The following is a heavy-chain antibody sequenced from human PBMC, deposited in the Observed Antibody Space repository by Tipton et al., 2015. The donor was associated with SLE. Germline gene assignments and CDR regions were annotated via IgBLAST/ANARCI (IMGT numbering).Heavy chain of an antibody. V-gene: IGHV4-34*01. CDR3: ARGGYTYAIRAFDI. J-gene: IGHJ3*02. CDR1: GGSFSSYY. CDR2: INHSGST. D-gene: IGHD5-18*01. Sequence: TLSLTCAVYGGSFSSYYWSWIRQPPGKGLEWIGEINHSGSTNYNPSLKSRVTISVDTSKNQFSLKLSSVTAADTAVYYCARGGYTYAIRAFDIWGQGTLVTVSS.